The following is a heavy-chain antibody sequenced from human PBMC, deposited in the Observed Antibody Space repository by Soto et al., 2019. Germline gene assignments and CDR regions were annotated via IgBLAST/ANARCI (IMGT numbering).Heavy chain of an antibody. Sequence: GESLKISSKGSGYSFTSYWIGWVRQITGKGLEWMGIIYPGDSDTRYSPSFQGQVTISADKSISTAYLQWSSLKASDTAMYYCARHLTELYYYYGMDVWGQGTTGTVSS. CDR3: ARHLTELYYYYGMDV. CDR2: IYPGDSDT. CDR1: GYSFTSYW. V-gene: IGHV5-51*01. D-gene: IGHD1-7*01. J-gene: IGHJ6*02.